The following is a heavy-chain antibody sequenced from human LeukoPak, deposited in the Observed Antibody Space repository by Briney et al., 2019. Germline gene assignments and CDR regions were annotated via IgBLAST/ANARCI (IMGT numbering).Heavy chain of an antibody. CDR1: GGSFSGYY. D-gene: IGHD1-26*01. Sequence: PSETLSLTCAVYGGSFSGYYWSWIRQPPGKGLEWIGEINHSGSTNYNPSLKSRVTISVDTSKNQFSLKLSSVTAADTAVYYCARAGHSGSYPKPNWFDPWAQGTLVTVSS. CDR2: INHSGST. J-gene: IGHJ5*02. V-gene: IGHV4-34*01. CDR3: ARAGHSGSYPKPNWFDP.